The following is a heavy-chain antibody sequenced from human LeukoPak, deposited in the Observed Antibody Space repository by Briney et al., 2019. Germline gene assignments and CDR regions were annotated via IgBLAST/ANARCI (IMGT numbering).Heavy chain of an antibody. CDR2: IKQNESEK. J-gene: IGHJ3*02. V-gene: IGHV3-7*01. CDR1: GFTFTNYW. D-gene: IGHD3-22*01. Sequence: AGSLTLSCAVSGFTFTNYWRSWVRQAPGKGLEWMANIKQNESEKYNGHSMKGRSTISRDNAKHSLYLQMSGLRADDAAVYYCARRSDSIDCFDFDMWSQGTTVTVSS. CDR3: ARRSDSIDCFDFDM.